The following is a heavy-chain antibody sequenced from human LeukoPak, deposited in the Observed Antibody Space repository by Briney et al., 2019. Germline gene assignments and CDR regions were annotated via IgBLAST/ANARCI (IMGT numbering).Heavy chain of an antibody. D-gene: IGHD6-6*01. CDR1: GGSISSFS. CDR3: AREVSLISSIGDWFDP. CDR2: MYTSGST. J-gene: IGHJ5*02. Sequence: SETLSLTCTVSGGSISSFSWNWIRQPAEKGLEWIGRMYTSGSTNYNPSLKSRVTMSVDTSKNQFSLKVNSVTAADTAVYYRAREVSLISSIGDWFDPWGQGILVTVSS. V-gene: IGHV4-4*07.